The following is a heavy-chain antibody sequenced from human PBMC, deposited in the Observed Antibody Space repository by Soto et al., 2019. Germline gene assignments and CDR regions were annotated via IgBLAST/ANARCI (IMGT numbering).Heavy chain of an antibody. CDR1: GYTFTSYG. CDR3: ARDRSSSDY. D-gene: IGHD2-15*01. CDR2: IRPDSGNT. V-gene: IGHV1-18*01. Sequence: QVQLVQSGPEVKKPGASVKVSCKASGYTFTSYGITWVRQAPGQGLEWMGWIRPDSGNTDYAQNFQGRVTMTADTSTSIAYMELRSLRSDDTAVYYCARDRSSSDYWGQGTLVTVSS. J-gene: IGHJ4*02.